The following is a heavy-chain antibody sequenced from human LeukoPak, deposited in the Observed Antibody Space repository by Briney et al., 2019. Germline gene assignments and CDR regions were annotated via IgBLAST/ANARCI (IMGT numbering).Heavy chain of an antibody. CDR1: GFTFSSYG. D-gene: IGHD6-19*01. CDR2: RRSDGSNK. J-gene: IGHJ4*02. CDR3: AKPTYSSGWYHFDY. Sequence: SGGSLRLSCAASGFTFSSYGMHWVRQAPGKGLEWVEVRRSDGSNKYYADSVKGRFTISRDNSKNTLYLQMNSLRAEDTAVYYCAKPTYSSGWYHFDYWGQGTLVTVSS. V-gene: IGHV3-30*02.